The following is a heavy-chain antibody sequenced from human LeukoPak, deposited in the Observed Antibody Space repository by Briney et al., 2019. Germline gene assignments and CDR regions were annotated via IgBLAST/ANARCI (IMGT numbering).Heavy chain of an antibody. Sequence: GGPLRLSCAASGFTFSSYWMHWVRQAPGKGLVWVSRINTDGSSTTYAHSVKGRFTISRDNAKNTLYLQMNSLRAEDTAVYYCARVAYGGNAPCDYWGQGTLATVSS. J-gene: IGHJ4*02. CDR3: ARVAYGGNAPCDY. V-gene: IGHV3-74*03. D-gene: IGHD4-23*01. CDR2: INTDGSST. CDR1: GFTFSSYW.